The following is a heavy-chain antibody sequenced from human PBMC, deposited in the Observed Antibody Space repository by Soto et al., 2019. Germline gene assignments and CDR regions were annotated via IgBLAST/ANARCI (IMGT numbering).Heavy chain of an antibody. D-gene: IGHD6-19*01. CDR2: INPSGGST. CDR3: ARELGIAVAGTYYIDY. J-gene: IGHJ4*02. Sequence: QVQLVQSGAEVKKPGASVKVSCKASGYTFTSYYMHWVRQAPGQGLEWMGIINPSGGSTSYAQKFQGRVTMTRYTSTSTVYMELSSLRSEDTAVDYCARELGIAVAGTYYIDYWGQGTLVTVSS. CDR1: GYTFTSYY. V-gene: IGHV1-46*01.